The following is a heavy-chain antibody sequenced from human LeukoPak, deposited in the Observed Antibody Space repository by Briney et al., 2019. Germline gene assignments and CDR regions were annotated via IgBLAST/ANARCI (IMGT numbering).Heavy chain of an antibody. Sequence: GASVKVSCKASRYTFTSYGISWVRQAPGQGLEWMGWICAYNGNTNYAQKLQGRVTMTTDTSTSTAYMELRSLRSDDTAVYHCARVGYCTNGVCYDAFDIWGQGTMVTVSS. J-gene: IGHJ3*02. V-gene: IGHV1-18*01. D-gene: IGHD2-8*01. CDR2: ICAYNGNT. CDR1: RYTFTSYG. CDR3: ARVGYCTNGVCYDAFDI.